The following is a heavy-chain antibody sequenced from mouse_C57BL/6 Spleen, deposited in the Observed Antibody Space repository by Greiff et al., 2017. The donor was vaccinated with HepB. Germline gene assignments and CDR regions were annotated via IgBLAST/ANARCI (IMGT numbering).Heavy chain of an antibody. J-gene: IGHJ2*01. Sequence: QVQLKQPGAELVRPGTSVKLSCKASGYTFTSYWMHWVKQRPGQGLEWIGVIDPSDSYTNYNQKFKGKATLTVDTSSSTAYMQLSSLTSEDSAVYYCARGDGYYFDYWGQGTTLTVSS. D-gene: IGHD2-3*01. CDR1: GYTFTSYW. CDR3: ARGDGYYFDY. V-gene: IGHV1-59*01. CDR2: IDPSDSYT.